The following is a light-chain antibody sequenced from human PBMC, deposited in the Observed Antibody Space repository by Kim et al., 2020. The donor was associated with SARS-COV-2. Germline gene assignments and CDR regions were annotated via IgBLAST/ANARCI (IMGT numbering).Light chain of an antibody. V-gene: IGLV2-8*01. J-gene: IGLJ1*01. CDR1: SNDVGGYHY. CDR2: EVS. CDR3: SSYAGSKKYV. Sequence: GQSVTISCTGTSNDVGGYHYVSWYQQHPGKAPKLMVYEVSKRLSGVPDRFSGSKSGNTASLTVSGLQAEDEADYHCSSYAGSKKYVFGTGTKVTVL.